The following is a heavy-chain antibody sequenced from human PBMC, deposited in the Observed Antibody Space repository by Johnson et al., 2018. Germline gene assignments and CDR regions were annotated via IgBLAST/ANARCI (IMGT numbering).Heavy chain of an antibody. D-gene: IGHD3-22*01. Sequence: QVQLQESGPGLVKPSETLSLTCTVSGGSISSYYWSWIRQPPGKGLEWIGYIYYSGSTNYTPSLKSRVTISVDTSKNQFSLKLSSVTAADTAVYYWARMVGGYNDSSDAFDIWGQGTMVTVSS. CDR3: ARMVGGYNDSSDAFDI. V-gene: IGHV4-59*01. CDR1: GGSISSYY. CDR2: IYYSGST. J-gene: IGHJ3*02.